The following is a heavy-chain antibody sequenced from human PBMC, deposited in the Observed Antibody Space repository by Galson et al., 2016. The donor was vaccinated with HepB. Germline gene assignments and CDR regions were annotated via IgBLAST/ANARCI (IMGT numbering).Heavy chain of an antibody. CDR2: IKSKTDGETT. J-gene: IGHJ4*02. D-gene: IGHD2-2*01. CDR3: TRCRTSCSTFDY. Sequence: SLRLSCAASGFTIRNYWMTWFRQAPGKGLEWVGRIKSKTDGETTDYAAPVKGRFTISRDDSKNTLYLQMNSLKAEDTAVYYCTRCRTSCSTFDYWGQGTLVTVSS. V-gene: IGHV3-15*01. CDR1: GFTIRNYW.